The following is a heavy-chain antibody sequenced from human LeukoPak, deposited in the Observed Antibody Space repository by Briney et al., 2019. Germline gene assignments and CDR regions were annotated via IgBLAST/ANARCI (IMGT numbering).Heavy chain of an antibody. Sequence: PGGSLRLSCAASGFTFSSYSMNWVRQAPGKGLEWVSYISSSSSTIYYADSVKGRFTISRDNAKNSLYLQMNSLRAEDTAVYYCARAKRYYYDSSGYYSKGAFDIWGQGTMVTVSS. V-gene: IGHV3-48*04. CDR2: ISSSSSTI. CDR3: ARAKRYYYDSSGYYSKGAFDI. D-gene: IGHD3-22*01. J-gene: IGHJ3*02. CDR1: GFTFSSYS.